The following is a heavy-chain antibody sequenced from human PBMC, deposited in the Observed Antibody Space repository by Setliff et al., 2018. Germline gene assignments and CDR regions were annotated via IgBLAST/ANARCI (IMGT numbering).Heavy chain of an antibody. CDR1: GYTFTSYD. V-gene: IGHV1-8*02. Sequence: ASVKVSCKASGYTFTSYDINWVRQATGQGLEWMGWMNPNSGNTGYAQKFQGRVTMTRNTSISTAYMELSSLRSEDTAVYYCARVVYYYDSSGYQNWYFDLWGRGTLVTVPQ. CDR2: MNPNSGNT. CDR3: ARVVYYYDSSGYQNWYFDL. J-gene: IGHJ2*01. D-gene: IGHD3-22*01.